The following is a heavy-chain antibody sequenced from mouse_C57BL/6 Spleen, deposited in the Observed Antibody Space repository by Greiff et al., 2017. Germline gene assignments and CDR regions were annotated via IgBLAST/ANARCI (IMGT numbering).Heavy chain of an antibody. Sequence: QVQLQQSGAELVKPGASVKLSCKASGYTFTEYTIHWVKQRSGQGLEWIGWFYPGSGSIKYNETFKDKATLTADKSSSTVYMEPSRLTSEDSAVYVCASHAHGGLPVDVWGTGTTVTVSS. V-gene: IGHV1-62-2*01. CDR2: FYPGSGSI. CDR1: GYTFTEYT. J-gene: IGHJ1*03. CDR3: ASHAHGGLPVDV.